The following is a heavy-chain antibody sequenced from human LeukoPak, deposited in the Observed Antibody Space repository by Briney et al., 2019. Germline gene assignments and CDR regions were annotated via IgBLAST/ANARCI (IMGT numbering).Heavy chain of an antibody. Sequence: PGGSLRLSCAASGFTFSSYAMHWVRQAPGKGLESVSAISSNGGSTYYANSVKGRFTIARDNSKNTLYLQMGSLRAEDMAVYYCARDQSYDFWSGQNMDVWGKGTTVTVSS. CDR3: ARDQSYDFWSGQNMDV. CDR2: ISSNGGST. V-gene: IGHV3-64*01. CDR1: GFTFSSYA. D-gene: IGHD3-3*01. J-gene: IGHJ6*03.